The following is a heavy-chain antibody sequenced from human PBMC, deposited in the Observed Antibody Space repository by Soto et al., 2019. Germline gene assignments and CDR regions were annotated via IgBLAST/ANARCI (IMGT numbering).Heavy chain of an antibody. CDR1: GGSISSYY. J-gene: IGHJ3*02. CDR3: AREAPDGGNSLGAFDI. Sequence: SETLSLTCTVSGGSISSYYWSWIRQPPGKGLEWIGYIYYSGSTNYNPSLKSRVTISVDTSKNQFSLKLSSVTAADTAVYYCAREAPDGGNSLGAFDIWGQGTMVTVS. CDR2: IYYSGST. V-gene: IGHV4-59*01. D-gene: IGHD2-21*01.